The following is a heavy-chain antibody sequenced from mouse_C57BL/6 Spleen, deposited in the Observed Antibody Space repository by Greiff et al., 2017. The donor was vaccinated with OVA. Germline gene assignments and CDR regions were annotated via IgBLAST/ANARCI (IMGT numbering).Heavy chain of an antibody. CDR2: IYPGSGNT. CDR3: ARDGAYYYGSSYDY. V-gene: IGHV1-76*01. D-gene: IGHD1-1*01. CDR1: GYTFTDYY. J-gene: IGHJ2*01. Sequence: VQLQESGAELVRPGASVKLSCKASGYTFTDYYINWVKQRPGQGLEWIARIYPGSGNTYYNEKFKGKATLTAEKSSSTAYMQLSSLTSEDSAVYFCARDGAYYYGSSYDYWGQGTTLTVSS.